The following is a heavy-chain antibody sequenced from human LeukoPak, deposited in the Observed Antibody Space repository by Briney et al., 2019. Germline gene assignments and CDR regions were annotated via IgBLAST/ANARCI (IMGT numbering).Heavy chain of an antibody. Sequence: GGSLRLSCAASGFTFSSYAMHWVRQAPGKGLEYVSAISSNGGSTYYANSVKGRFTISRDNSKNTLYLQMNSLRAEDTAVYYCAKVSRGVTAADFDPWGQGTLVTVSS. CDR3: AKVSRGVTAADFDP. V-gene: IGHV3-64*01. CDR1: GFTFSSYA. J-gene: IGHJ5*02. CDR2: ISSNGGST. D-gene: IGHD3-10*01.